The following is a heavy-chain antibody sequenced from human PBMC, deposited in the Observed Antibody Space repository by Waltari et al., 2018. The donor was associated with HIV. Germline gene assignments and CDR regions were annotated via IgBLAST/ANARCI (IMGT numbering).Heavy chain of an antibody. D-gene: IGHD1-26*01. J-gene: IGHJ2*01. V-gene: IGHV4-39*01. CDR3: ARHALRVGAAYWNFDL. CDR2: IYYPGGA. CDR1: GGSVSSSSYF. Sequence: QLQLQESGPGLVKPSETLSLTCTVSGGSVSSSSYFWGWIRQPPGKGLEWVGRIYYPGGAYHTPSLKSRVTISVDTAKNQFSLKVSSVTAADTAVYYCARHALRVGAAYWNFDLWGRGTLVTVSS.